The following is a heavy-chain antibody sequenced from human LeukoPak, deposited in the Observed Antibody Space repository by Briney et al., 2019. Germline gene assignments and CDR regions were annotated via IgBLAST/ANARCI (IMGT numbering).Heavy chain of an antibody. CDR3: AKDLATVTPPYYYYYYMDV. CDR1: GFTFSSYS. V-gene: IGHV3-48*01. J-gene: IGHJ6*03. D-gene: IGHD4-11*01. CDR2: ISSSSSTI. Sequence: GGSLRLSCAASGFTFSSYSMNWVRQAPGKGLEWVSYISSSSSTIYYADSVKGRFTISRDNSKNTLYLQMNSLRAEDTAVYYCAKDLATVTPPYYYYYYMDVWGKGTTVTVSS.